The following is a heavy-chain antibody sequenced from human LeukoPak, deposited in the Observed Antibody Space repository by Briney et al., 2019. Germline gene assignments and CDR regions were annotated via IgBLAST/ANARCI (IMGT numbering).Heavy chain of an antibody. J-gene: IGHJ4*02. D-gene: IGHD2/OR15-2a*01. Sequence: GGSLRLSCAASGFTFSSYAMHWVRQAPGKGLEYVSAISSNGGSTYYANSVKGRFTISRDNSKNTLYLQMASLRAEDMAVYYCARRFVSTEFFSDYWGQGALVTVSS. CDR2: ISSNGGST. V-gene: IGHV3-64*01. CDR3: ARRFVSTEFFSDY. CDR1: GFTFSSYA.